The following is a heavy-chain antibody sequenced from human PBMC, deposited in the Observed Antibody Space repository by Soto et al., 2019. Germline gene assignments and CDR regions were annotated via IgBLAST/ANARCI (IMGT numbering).Heavy chain of an antibody. CDR3: AREGVGSTGYFGYYGLDV. D-gene: IGHD3-9*01. CDR1: RFTFNSYS. V-gene: IGHV3-23*01. J-gene: IGHJ6*02. CDR2: ISGSGGNT. Sequence: PGGSLRLSCAASRFTFNSYSMSWVRQAPGKGLEWVSGISGSGGNTFYADSVKGRFTISRDNSKDTLYLQMNTLRAEDTAVYFCAREGVGSTGYFGYYGLDVWGQGTTVTVSS.